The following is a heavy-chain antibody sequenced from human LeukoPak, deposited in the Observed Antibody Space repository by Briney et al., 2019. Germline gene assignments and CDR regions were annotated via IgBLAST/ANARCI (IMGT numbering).Heavy chain of an antibody. CDR3: ARGRLWFGELLRDWFDP. D-gene: IGHD3-10*01. J-gene: IGHJ5*02. CDR1: GYTFTTYY. CDR2: IIPIFGTA. V-gene: IGHV1-69*13. Sequence: GASVKVSCKTSGYTFTTYYLHWVRQAPGQGLEWMGGIIPIFGTANYAQKFQGRVTITADESTSTAYMELSSLRSEDTAVYYCARGRLWFGELLRDWFDPWGQGTLVTVSS.